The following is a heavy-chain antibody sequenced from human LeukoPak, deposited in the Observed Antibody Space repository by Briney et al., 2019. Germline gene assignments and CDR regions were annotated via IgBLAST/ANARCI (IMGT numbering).Heavy chain of an antibody. Sequence: ASVKVSCKASGGTFSSYAISWVRQAPGQGLEWMGGIIPIFGTANYAQKFQGRVTITADESTSTAYMELRSLRSEDTAVYYCASSEGTAMVPHYFDYWGQGTLVTVSS. D-gene: IGHD5-18*01. J-gene: IGHJ4*02. CDR2: IIPIFGTA. CDR1: GGTFSSYA. V-gene: IGHV1-69*13. CDR3: ASSEGTAMVPHYFDY.